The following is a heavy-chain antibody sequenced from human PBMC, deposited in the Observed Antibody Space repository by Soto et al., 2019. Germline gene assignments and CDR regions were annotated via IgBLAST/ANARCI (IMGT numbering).Heavy chain of an antibody. CDR2: ISGSGGST. CDR1: GFTFSSYA. Sequence: VQVLESGGGLVQPGGSLRLSCAVSGFTFSSYAMSWVRQAPGKGLEWASGISGSGGSTYSADSVKGRFTISRDNSKNTLYLQMNSLRAEDTAVYYCAKDRKSGSGWYWDYWGQGTLVTVSS. V-gene: IGHV3-23*01. D-gene: IGHD6-19*01. J-gene: IGHJ4*02. CDR3: AKDRKSGSGWYWDY.